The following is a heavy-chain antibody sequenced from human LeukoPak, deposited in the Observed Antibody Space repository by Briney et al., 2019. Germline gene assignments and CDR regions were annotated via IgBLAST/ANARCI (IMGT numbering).Heavy chain of an antibody. V-gene: IGHV3-74*01. CDR3: AREGVTVADMDV. CDR2: TSSDGSST. CDR1: GFTFRSYW. D-gene: IGHD6-19*01. J-gene: IGHJ6*03. Sequence: GGSLRLSCAASGFTFRSYWMYWVRQAPGKGLVWVSRTSSDGSSTTYADFVKGRFTISRDNAKNTLYLQMDSLRAEDTAIYYCAREGVTVADMDVWGRGTTVTVSS.